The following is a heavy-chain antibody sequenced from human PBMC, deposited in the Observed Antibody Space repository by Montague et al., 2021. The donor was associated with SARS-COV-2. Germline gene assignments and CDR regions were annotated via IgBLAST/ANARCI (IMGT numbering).Heavy chain of an antibody. D-gene: IGHD2-8*01. CDR3: AMAASAIVLMVYALRAFDI. CDR2: TYYSGST. CDR1: GGSISSVGYC. V-gene: IGHV4-31*03. Sequence: SHTLSLICTVSGGSISSVGYCWIWIPPHPGKGLEWLGSTYYSGSTYYNPSLNSRFTISVDTSKNPFSLKLSSVTAADTAVYYCAMAASAIVLMVYALRAFDIWGQGTMVTVSS. J-gene: IGHJ3*02.